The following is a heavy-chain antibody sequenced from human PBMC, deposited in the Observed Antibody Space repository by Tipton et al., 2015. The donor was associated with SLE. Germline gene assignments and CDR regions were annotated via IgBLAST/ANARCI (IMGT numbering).Heavy chain of an antibody. V-gene: IGHV4-59*01. Sequence: TLSLTCTVSGGSISSYYWSWIRQPPGKGLEWIGYIYYSGSTNYNPSLKSRVTISVDTSKNQFSLKLSSVTAADTAVYYCARVDYGDYEGGAFDIWGQGTMVTVSS. CDR3: ARVDYGDYEGGAFDI. J-gene: IGHJ3*02. D-gene: IGHD4-17*01. CDR1: GGSISSYY. CDR2: IYYSGST.